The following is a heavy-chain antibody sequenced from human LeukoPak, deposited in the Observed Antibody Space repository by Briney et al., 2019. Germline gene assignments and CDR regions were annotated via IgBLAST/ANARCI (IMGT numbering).Heavy chain of an antibody. CDR2: ISAYNGNT. V-gene: IGHV1-18*01. Sequence: ASVKVSCKASGYTFTSYGISWVRQAPGQGLEWTGWISAYNGNTNYAQKLQGRVTMTTDTSTSTAYMEPRSLRSDDTAVYYCARDLAGPDYYDSSGHLSEGVSLFDYWGQGTLVTVSS. D-gene: IGHD3-22*01. J-gene: IGHJ4*02. CDR3: ARDLAGPDYYDSSGHLSEGVSLFDY. CDR1: GYTFTSYG.